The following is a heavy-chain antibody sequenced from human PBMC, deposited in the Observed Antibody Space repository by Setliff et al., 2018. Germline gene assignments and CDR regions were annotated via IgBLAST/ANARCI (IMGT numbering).Heavy chain of an antibody. J-gene: IGHJ4*02. D-gene: IGHD2-2*01. V-gene: IGHV3-23*01. CDR3: ARSENCFSTHCSPYDY. CDR2: ISGGATRT. CDR1: GFTFNSYS. Sequence: GGSLRLSCAASGFTFNSYSINWVRQAPGKGLEWVSAISGGATRTYYADSVKGRFTISRDNSKNTLYLQMNSLRAEDTATYYCARSENCFSTHCSPYDYWGQGTLVTVSS.